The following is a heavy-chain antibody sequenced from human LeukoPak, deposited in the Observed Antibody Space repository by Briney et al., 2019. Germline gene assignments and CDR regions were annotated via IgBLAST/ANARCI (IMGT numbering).Heavy chain of an antibody. CDR2: IYYTGTT. D-gene: IGHD3-9*01. Sequence: PSETLSLTCSVSGGSISMYYWTWIRQITGKGLEWIGYIYYTGTTNYNPLFESRATISVDTSKNQFSLKLTSVTAADTAVYFCARGEDFERYYLAYWGQGTLVTVSS. CDR3: ARGEDFERYYLAY. CDR1: GGSISMYY. J-gene: IGHJ4*02. V-gene: IGHV4-59*01.